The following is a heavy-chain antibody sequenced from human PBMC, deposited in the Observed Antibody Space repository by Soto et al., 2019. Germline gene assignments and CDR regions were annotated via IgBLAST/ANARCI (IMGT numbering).Heavy chain of an antibody. CDR2: IYFRGNT. Sequence: QVPLQESGPGLVKPSQTLSLTCSVSGDSISRIDYYWTWIRQHPEKGLEWIGDIYFRGNTYYSPSLESRLTLSVDTSKNQFSLKLTSVTAADTAVYYCAREGGSYDSGGYLIRGAFDIWGQGTMVTVSS. V-gene: IGHV4-31*03. D-gene: IGHD3-22*01. CDR3: AREGGSYDSGGYLIRGAFDI. CDR1: GDSISRIDYY. J-gene: IGHJ3*02.